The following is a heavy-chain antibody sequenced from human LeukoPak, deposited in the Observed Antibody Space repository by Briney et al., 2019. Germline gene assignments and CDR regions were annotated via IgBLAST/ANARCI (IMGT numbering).Heavy chain of an antibody. CDR2: INHSGGT. Sequence: SETLSLTCTVSGGSISSSSYYWGWIRQPPGKGLEWIGEINHSGGTNYNPSLKSRVTISVDTSKNQFSLKLSSVTAADTAVYYCARPTRTLGYCSSTSCYRSSRAFDIWGQGTMVTVSS. V-gene: IGHV4-39*07. CDR1: GGSISSSSYY. D-gene: IGHD2-2*02. J-gene: IGHJ3*02. CDR3: ARPTRTLGYCSSTSCYRSSRAFDI.